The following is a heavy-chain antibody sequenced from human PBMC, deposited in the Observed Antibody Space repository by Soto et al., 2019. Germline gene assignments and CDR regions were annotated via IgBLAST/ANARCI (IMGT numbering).Heavy chain of an antibody. Sequence: GGSLRLSCAASGFTFSSYWMHWVLQAPGKWLEWLRFIRSKAYGRRTEYSASVKGRLTISRDDSKSIAYLQMNSLKPEDTAVYYCNSTLLWFGELLSQHHYYYGMDVWGQGTTVTVPS. CDR2: IRSKAYGRRT. CDR1: GFTFSSYW. D-gene: IGHD3-10*01. CDR3: NSTLLWFGELLSQHHYYYGMDV. V-gene: IGHV3-49*04. J-gene: IGHJ6*02.